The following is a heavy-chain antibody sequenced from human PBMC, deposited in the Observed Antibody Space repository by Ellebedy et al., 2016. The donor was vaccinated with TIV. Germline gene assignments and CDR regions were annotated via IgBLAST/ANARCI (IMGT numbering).Heavy chain of an antibody. Sequence: GGSLRLSCAASGFTFSSYWVHWVRQAPGKGLEWVSGISWNSGSIGYADSVKGRFTISRDNAKNSLYLQMNSLRAEDTALYYCAKDGVDSSGYDSFGYWGQGTLVTVS. V-gene: IGHV3-9*01. CDR3: AKDGVDSSGYDSFGY. CDR1: GFTFSSYW. D-gene: IGHD3-22*01. J-gene: IGHJ4*02. CDR2: ISWNSGSI.